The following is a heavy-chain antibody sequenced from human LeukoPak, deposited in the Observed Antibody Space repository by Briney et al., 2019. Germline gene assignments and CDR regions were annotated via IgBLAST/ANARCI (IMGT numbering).Heavy chain of an antibody. J-gene: IGHJ3*02. V-gene: IGHV4-59*12. CDR1: GGSISSYY. CDR2: IYYSGST. D-gene: IGHD3-16*01. CDR3: ARDGGYFRAFDI. Sequence: PSETLSLTCTVSGGSISSYYWSWIRQPPGKGLEWIGYIYYSGSTNYNPSLKSRVTISVDTSKNQFSLKLSSVTAADTAVYYCARDGGYFRAFDIWGQGTMVTVSS.